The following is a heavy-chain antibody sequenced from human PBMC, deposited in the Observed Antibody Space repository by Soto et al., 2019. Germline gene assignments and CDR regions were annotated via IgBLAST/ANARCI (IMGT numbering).Heavy chain of an antibody. Sequence: QVQLQASGPGLVKPSETLSLSCNVSGGSISSDDFFWSWVRQHPARGLDWIGYIYHSGTTYYNPSLQSRIYISVDTCNNQFSLTFRSVTAADTAVYSCARDEDNGSGISGGMDVWGQGTAVTVS. CDR3: ARDEDNGSGISGGMDV. J-gene: IGHJ6*02. CDR1: GGSISSDDFF. V-gene: IGHV4-31*03. D-gene: IGHD3-10*01. CDR2: IYHSGTT.